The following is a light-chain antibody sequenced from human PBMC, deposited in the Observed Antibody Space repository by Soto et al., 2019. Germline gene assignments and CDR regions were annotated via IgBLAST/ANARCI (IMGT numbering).Light chain of an antibody. Sequence: QSVLTQPASVSGSLGQSITISCAGTSSDIDHYKFVSWYQQHPGKAPKLVIYDVSHRPSGISDRFSGSKSGNTASLTISGLQPEDEADYYCSSYTVTDTKFGGGTKLTVL. J-gene: IGLJ2*01. CDR3: SSYTVTDTK. CDR1: SSDIDHYKF. V-gene: IGLV2-14*03. CDR2: DVS.